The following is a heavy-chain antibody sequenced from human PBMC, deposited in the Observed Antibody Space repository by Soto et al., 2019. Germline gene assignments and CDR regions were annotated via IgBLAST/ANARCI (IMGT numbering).Heavy chain of an antibody. CDR1: GFSLSTSGVG. CDR3: ARQYYDILTGYYPHFDY. J-gene: IGHJ4*02. Sequence: SGPTLVKPTQTLTLTCTFSGFSLSTSGVGVGWIRQPPGKALEWLALIYWDDDKRYSPSLKSRLTITKDTSKNQVVLTMTNMDPVDTATYYCARQYYDILTGYYPHFDYWGQGTLVTVSS. CDR2: IYWDDDK. D-gene: IGHD3-9*01. V-gene: IGHV2-5*02.